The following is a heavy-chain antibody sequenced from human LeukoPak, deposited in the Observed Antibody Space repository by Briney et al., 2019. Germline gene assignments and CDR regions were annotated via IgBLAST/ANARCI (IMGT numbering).Heavy chain of an antibody. Sequence: PGGSLRLSCAASGFTFSSFWMHWVRQAPGKGLVWVSRINSVGSSTSYADSVKGRFTISRDNAKNTLYLQMNSPRAEDTAVYYCARERTSGWDALDFWGQGTLVTVSS. J-gene: IGHJ4*02. D-gene: IGHD6-19*01. CDR2: INSVGSST. V-gene: IGHV3-74*01. CDR1: GFTFSSFW. CDR3: ARERTSGWDALDF.